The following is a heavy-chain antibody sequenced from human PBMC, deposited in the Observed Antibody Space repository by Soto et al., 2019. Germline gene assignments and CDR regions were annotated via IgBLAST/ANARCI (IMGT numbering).Heavy chain of an antibody. V-gene: IGHV3-30-3*01. J-gene: IGHJ4*02. CDR2: ISYDGSNK. D-gene: IGHD6-13*01. CDR3: ARVYSSLDYGIDY. Sequence: GGSLRLSCTASGFTFSTYSMHWVRQAPGKGLEWVAVISYDGSNKYYVDSVKGRFTISRDNSKNTLYLEMGSLRPDDTAVYFCARVYSSLDYGIDYWGQGTPATVSS. CDR1: GFTFSTYS.